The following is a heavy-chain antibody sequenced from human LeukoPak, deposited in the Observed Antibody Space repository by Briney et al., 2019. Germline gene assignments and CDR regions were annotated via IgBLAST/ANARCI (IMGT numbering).Heavy chain of an antibody. J-gene: IGHJ6*03. D-gene: IGHD2-15*01. CDR3: ARDGCSGGSCYSGVYYMDV. V-gene: IGHV3-23*01. Sequence: PGGSLRLSCAASGFTFSSYAMTWVRQAPGKGLEWVSSISGSGGNTYYADSVKGRFTISRDNAKNSLYLQMNSLRAEDTAVYYCARDGCSGGSCYSGVYYMDVWGKGTTVTVSS. CDR2: ISGSGGNT. CDR1: GFTFSSYA.